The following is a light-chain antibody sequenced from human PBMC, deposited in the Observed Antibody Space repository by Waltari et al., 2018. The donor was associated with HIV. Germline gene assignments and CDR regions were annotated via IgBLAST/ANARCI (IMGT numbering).Light chain of an antibody. V-gene: IGLV2-14*01. J-gene: IGLJ1*01. CDR2: EVT. Sequence: QSALTQPASVSGSPGQSITISCTGTSRDVGGYNYVSWYQQHPGEAPKLIIYEVTKRPSGVSNRFSGSKSGNTASLTISGLQAEDEADYYCCSCPRSGIRYVFGTGTKVTVL. CDR3: CSCPRSGIRYV. CDR1: SRDVGGYNY.